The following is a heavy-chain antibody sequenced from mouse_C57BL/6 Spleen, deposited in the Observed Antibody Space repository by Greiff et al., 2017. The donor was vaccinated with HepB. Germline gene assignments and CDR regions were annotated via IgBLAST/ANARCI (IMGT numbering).Heavy chain of an antibody. CDR2: INYDGSST. CDR1: GFTFSDYY. V-gene: IGHV5-16*01. J-gene: IGHJ2*01. Sequence: EVQRVESEGGLVQPGSSMKLSCTASGFTFSDYYMAWVRQVPEKGLEWVANINYDGSSTYYLDSLKSRFIISRDNAKNILYLQMSSLKSEDTATYYCARESYYYGSSPLFDYWGQGTTLTVSS. CDR3: ARESYYYGSSPLFDY. D-gene: IGHD1-1*01.